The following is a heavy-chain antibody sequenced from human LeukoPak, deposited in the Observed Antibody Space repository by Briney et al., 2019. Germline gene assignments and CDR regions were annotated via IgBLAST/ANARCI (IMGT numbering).Heavy chain of an antibody. Sequence: SSETLSLTCAVYGGSFSAYYWSWIRQPPGKGLEWIGEINHSGSTNYNPSLKSRVTISVDTSKNQFSLKLRSVTAADTAVYYCARHRGYCSGSRCYFSWFDPWGQGTLVTVSS. CDR2: INHSGST. CDR1: GGSFSAYY. D-gene: IGHD2-15*01. CDR3: ARHRGYCSGSRCYFSWFDP. V-gene: IGHV4-34*01. J-gene: IGHJ5*02.